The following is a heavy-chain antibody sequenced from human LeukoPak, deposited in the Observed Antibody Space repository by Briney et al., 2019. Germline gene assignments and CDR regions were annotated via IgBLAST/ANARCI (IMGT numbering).Heavy chain of an antibody. D-gene: IGHD1-26*01. CDR2: IYTSGST. CDR1: GGSISSSSYY. V-gene: IGHV4-61*02. Sequence: PSETLSLTCTVSGGSISSSSYYWSWIRQPAGKGLEWIGRIYTSGSTNYNPSLKSRVTISVDTSKNQFSLKLSSVTAADTAVYYCARGGDGSHGAWAFDIWGQGTMVTVSS. J-gene: IGHJ3*02. CDR3: ARGGDGSHGAWAFDI.